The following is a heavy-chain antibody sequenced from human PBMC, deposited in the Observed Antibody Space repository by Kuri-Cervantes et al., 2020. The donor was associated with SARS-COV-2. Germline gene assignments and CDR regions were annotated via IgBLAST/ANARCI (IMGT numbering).Heavy chain of an antibody. J-gene: IGHJ4*02. CDR1: GFTFSGSA. V-gene: IGHV3-73*01. CDR2: IRSKANSYAT. Sequence: GGSLRLSCAASGFTFSGSAIHWVRQASGKGLEWVGRIRSKANSYATAYAASVKGRFTISRDDSKNTLYLQMNSLRAEDTAVYYCARDSGLAAAGLFDYWGQGTLVTVSS. CDR3: ARDSGLAAAGLFDY. D-gene: IGHD6-13*01.